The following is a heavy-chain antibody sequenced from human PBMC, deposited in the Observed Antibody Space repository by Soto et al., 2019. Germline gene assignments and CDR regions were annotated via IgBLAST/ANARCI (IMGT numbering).Heavy chain of an antibody. D-gene: IGHD2-15*01. CDR3: ARRGVAATCTFDY. CDR2: ISSSSSYI. V-gene: IGHV3-21*01. Sequence: GGSLRLSCAASGFTFSSYSMNWVRQAPGKGLEWVSSISSSSSYIYYADSVKGRFTISRDNAKNSLYLQMNSLRAEDTAVYYCARRGVAATCTFDYWGQGTLVTVSS. CDR1: GFTFSSYS. J-gene: IGHJ4*02.